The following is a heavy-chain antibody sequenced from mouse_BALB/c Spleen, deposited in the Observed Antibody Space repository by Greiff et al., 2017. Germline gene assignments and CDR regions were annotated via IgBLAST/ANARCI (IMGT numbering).Heavy chain of an antibody. CDR1: GYAFTNYL. CDR3: AREYEGYAMDY. Sequence: QVQLQQSGAELVRPGTSVKVSCKASGYAFTNYLIEWVKQRPGQGLEWIGVINPGSGGTNYNEKFKGKATLTADKSSSTAYMQLSSLTSDDSAVYFCAREYEGYAMDYWGQGTSVTVSS. D-gene: IGHD2-10*02. CDR2: INPGSGGT. J-gene: IGHJ4*01. V-gene: IGHV1-54*01.